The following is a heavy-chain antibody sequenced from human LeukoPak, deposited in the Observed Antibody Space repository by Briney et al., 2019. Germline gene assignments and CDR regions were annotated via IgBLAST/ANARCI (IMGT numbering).Heavy chain of an antibody. Sequence: GGSLRLSCAASGFTFSNAWMMWVGQAPGKGLEWVGRIKSKNDGGTTHYAAPVKSSFTISRDDSKNTLYLQMNSQKTEDTAVYYCTTSIPYYYGSGSYTPDYWGQGTLVTVSS. CDR1: GFTFSNAW. J-gene: IGHJ4*02. D-gene: IGHD3-10*01. CDR3: TTSIPYYYGSGSYTPDY. V-gene: IGHV3-15*01. CDR2: IKSKNDGGTT.